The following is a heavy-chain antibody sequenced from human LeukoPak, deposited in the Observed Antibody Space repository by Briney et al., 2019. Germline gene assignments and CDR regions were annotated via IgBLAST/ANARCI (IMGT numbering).Heavy chain of an antibody. CDR2: TYYRSKWYN. Sequence: SQTFSLTCAISGDSVSSNSAAWNWIRQSPSRGLEWLGRTYYRSKWYNDYAVSVKSRITINPDTSKNQFSLQLNSVTPEDTAVYYCARGKIAAAGTRAYYMDVWGKGTTVTVSS. V-gene: IGHV6-1*01. D-gene: IGHD6-13*01. J-gene: IGHJ6*03. CDR3: ARGKIAAAGTRAYYMDV. CDR1: GDSVSSNSAA.